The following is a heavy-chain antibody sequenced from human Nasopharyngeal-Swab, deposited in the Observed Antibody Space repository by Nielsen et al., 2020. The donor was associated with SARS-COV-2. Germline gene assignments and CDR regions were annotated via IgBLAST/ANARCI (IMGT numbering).Heavy chain of an antibody. CDR1: EFTYTSSA. D-gene: IGHD3-22*01. V-gene: IGHV1-58*01. J-gene: IGHJ4*02. Sequence: SGKVSCKASEFTYTSSAVQRERQARGQRLEWIGWIDVGSGNTNYAQKFQERVTITRDMSASTAYMELSSLRSEDTAVYYCAPRYYYDSSGYPSDYWGQGTLVTVSS. CDR3: APRYYYDSSGYPSDY. CDR2: IDVGSGNT.